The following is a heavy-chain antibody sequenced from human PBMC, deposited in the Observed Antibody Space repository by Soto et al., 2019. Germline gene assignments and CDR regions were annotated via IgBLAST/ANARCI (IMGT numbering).Heavy chain of an antibody. CDR2: IKQDGSEK. CDR3: ARVYYDFWSGYGGMDV. V-gene: IGHV3-7*03. J-gene: IGHJ6*02. CDR1: GFTFSSYW. D-gene: IGHD3-3*01. Sequence: EVQLVESGGGLVQPGGSLRLSCAASGFTFSSYWMSWVRQAPGKGLEWVANIKQDGSEKYYVDSEKGRFTISRDNAKNSLYLQMNSLRAEDTAVYYCARVYYDFWSGYGGMDVWGQGTTVTVSS.